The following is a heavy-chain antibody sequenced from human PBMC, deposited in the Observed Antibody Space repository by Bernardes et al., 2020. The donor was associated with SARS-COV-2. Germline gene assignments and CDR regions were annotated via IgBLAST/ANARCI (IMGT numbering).Heavy chain of an antibody. CDR2: ISGSGGST. CDR1: GFTFSNYA. D-gene: IGHD6-13*01. V-gene: IGHV3-23*01. CDR3: AKHAPLGRQQLYFDY. J-gene: IGHJ4*02. Sequence: GGSLRLSCATSGFTFSNYAMSWVRQAPGKGLEWVSAISGSGGSTYYAGSVKGRFTISRDNSKNTLFLQMNSLRAEDTAVYYCAKHAPLGRQQLYFDYWGQGTLVSVSS.